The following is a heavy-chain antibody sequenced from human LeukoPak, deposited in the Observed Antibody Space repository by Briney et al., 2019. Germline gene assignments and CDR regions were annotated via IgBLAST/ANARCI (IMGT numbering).Heavy chain of an antibody. V-gene: IGHV1-69*13. D-gene: IGHD6-13*01. CDR3: AFGEGAAAGTTRGYYFDY. Sequence: SVKVSCKASGGTFSSYAISWVRQAPGQGLEWMGGIIPIFGTANYAQKFQGRVTITADESTSTAYMELSSLRSEDTAEYYCAFGEGAAAGTTRGYYFDYWGQGTLVTVSS. CDR1: GGTFSSYA. J-gene: IGHJ4*02. CDR2: IIPIFGTA.